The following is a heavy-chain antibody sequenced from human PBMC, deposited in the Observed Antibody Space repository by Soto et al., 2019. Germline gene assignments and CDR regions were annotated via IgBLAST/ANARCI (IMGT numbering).Heavy chain of an antibody. D-gene: IGHD6-19*01. CDR3: ARKAVADYYYYYGMDV. CDR2: TYYRSKWYN. CDR1: GDSVSSNSAA. J-gene: IGHJ6*02. Sequence: SQTLSLTCAISGDSVSSNSAAWNWIRQSPSRGLEWLGRTYYRSKWYNDYAVSVKSRITINPDTSKNQFSPQLNSVTPEDTAVYYCARKAVADYYYYYGMDVWGQGTTVTVSS. V-gene: IGHV6-1*01.